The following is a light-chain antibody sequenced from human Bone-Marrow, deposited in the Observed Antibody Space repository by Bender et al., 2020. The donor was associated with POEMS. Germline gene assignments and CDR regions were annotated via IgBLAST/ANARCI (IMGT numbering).Light chain of an antibody. CDR1: TSDVGGYNF. CDR3: CSYAGSSTWV. Sequence: QSALTQPASMSGSPGQSITISCTGTTSDVGGYNFVSWYQHHPGKAPKLMIYDVTNRPSGVSNRFSGSKSGNMASLTISGLQAEDEADYYCCSYAGSSTWVFGGGIKLTIL. V-gene: IGLV2-23*02. CDR2: DVT. J-gene: IGLJ3*02.